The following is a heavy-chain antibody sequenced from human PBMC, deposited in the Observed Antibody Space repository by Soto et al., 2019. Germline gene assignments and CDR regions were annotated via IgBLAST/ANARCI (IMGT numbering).Heavy chain of an antibody. CDR1: GYTFTRYD. CDR3: ARGRGIGSGSDHYYGMDV. V-gene: IGHV1-8*01. CDR2: LNPNSGKT. D-gene: IGHD3-10*01. Sequence: ASVKVSCKASGYTFTRYDINWVRQATGQGLEWMGWLNPNSGKTGYTQKFQCRVTMTRNTSISPAFMELSSMRSEDTAVYNCARGRGIGSGSDHYYGMDVWGQGTTVSDSS. J-gene: IGHJ6*02.